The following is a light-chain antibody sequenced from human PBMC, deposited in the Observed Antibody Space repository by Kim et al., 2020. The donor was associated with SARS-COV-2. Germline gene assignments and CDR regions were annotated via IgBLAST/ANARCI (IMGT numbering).Light chain of an antibody. V-gene: IGLV2-14*03. CDR1: SSDVGGYNY. CDR3: YSYSTTNTLGV. Sequence: QANTISCTGTSSDVGGYNYVSWYQQHPGKAPKLVIYDVSVRPSGVSNRFSGSKSGNTASLTISGLQAEDEADYYCYSYSTTNTLGVFGGGTQLTVL. J-gene: IGLJ3*02. CDR2: DVS.